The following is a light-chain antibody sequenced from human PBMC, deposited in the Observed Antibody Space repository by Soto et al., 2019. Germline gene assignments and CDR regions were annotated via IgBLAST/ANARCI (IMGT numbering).Light chain of an antibody. J-gene: IGKJ5*01. Sequence: DIQLTQSPSLLSSSIGDRVTITCRASHDISTFVAWYQQKPGKAPKLLIYEASTLQSGVPSRFSGSGSGTEFTLTISGLLPEDFAAYHCQQLYTLPFTFGQGTRLEI. CDR3: QQLYTLPFT. CDR1: HDISTF. CDR2: EAS. V-gene: IGKV1-9*01.